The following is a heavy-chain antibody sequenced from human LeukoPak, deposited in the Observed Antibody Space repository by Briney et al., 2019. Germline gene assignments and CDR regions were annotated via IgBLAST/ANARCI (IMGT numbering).Heavy chain of an antibody. J-gene: IGHJ3*02. D-gene: IGHD6-19*01. CDR1: GFTFSSYA. CDR2: ISGSGGST. V-gene: IGHV3-23*01. Sequence: PGGSLTLSCAASGFTFSSYAMSWVRHAPGKGLEWVSAISGSGGSTYYKDSVKGRFTISRDNSKNTPYLQMNRLRAEDTAVYYCAKEIRMVAGTSTGDIWGQGTMVTVSS. CDR3: AKEIRMVAGTSTGDI.